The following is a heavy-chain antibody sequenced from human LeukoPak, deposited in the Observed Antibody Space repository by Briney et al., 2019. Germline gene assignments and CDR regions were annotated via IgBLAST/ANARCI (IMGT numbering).Heavy chain of an antibody. Sequence: PGGSLRLSCAASGFTFSDYYMSWIRQAPGKGLEWVSYISSSGSTIYYADSVKGRFTISRDNAKNSLYLQMNSLRAEDTAVYYCARAHRVRITMIRFDPWGQGTLVTVSS. V-gene: IGHV3-11*01. D-gene: IGHD3-22*01. CDR2: ISSSGSTI. CDR3: ARAHRVRITMIRFDP. CDR1: GFTFSDYY. J-gene: IGHJ5*02.